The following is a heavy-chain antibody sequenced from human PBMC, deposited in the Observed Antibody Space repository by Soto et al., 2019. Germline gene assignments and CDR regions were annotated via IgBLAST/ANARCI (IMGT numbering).Heavy chain of an antibody. CDR3: ASWGHYYGSGNDAFDI. CDR2: MNPNSGNT. CDR1: GYTFTSYD. V-gene: IGHV1-8*01. J-gene: IGHJ3*02. D-gene: IGHD3-10*01. Sequence: GASVKVSCKASGYTFTSYDINWVRQATGQGLEWMGWMNPNSGNTGYAQKFQGRVTMTRNTSISTAYMELSSLRSEDTAVYYCASWGHYYGSGNDAFDIWGQGTMVTVSS.